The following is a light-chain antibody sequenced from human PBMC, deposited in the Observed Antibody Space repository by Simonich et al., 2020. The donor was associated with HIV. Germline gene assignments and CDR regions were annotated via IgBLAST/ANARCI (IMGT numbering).Light chain of an antibody. CDR1: SSDVGGSNY. Sequence: QSALTQPPSASGSPGQSVTISCTGSSSDVGGSNYVSWYQQHPGNAPKLRIYEVTKRPSGVPDRFSGSKSGNTASLTVSGLQAEDEADYYCSSYAGSNNLVFGGGTKLTVL. J-gene: IGLJ3*02. CDR3: SSYAGSNNLV. CDR2: EVT. V-gene: IGLV2-8*01.